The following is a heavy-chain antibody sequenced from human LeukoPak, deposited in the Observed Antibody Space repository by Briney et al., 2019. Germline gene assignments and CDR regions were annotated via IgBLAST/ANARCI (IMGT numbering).Heavy chain of an antibody. CDR1: GYTFTGYY. CDR3: ARDEYCSSTSCLRFDP. J-gene: IGHJ5*02. CDR2: INPNSGGT. Sequence: GASVKVSCKASGYTFTGYYMHWVRQAPGQGLEWMGWINPNSGGTNYAQKFQGRVTMTRDTSISTAYMELSRLRSDDTAVYYCARDEYCSSTSCLRFDPWGQGTLVTVSS. V-gene: IGHV1-2*02. D-gene: IGHD2-2*01.